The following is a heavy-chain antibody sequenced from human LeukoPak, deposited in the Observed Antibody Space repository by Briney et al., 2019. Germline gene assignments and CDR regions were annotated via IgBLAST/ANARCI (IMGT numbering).Heavy chain of an antibody. CDR3: AREYCSSTSCSVDY. Sequence: GGSLRLSCAASGFTFSSYWMSWVRRAPGRGLEWVANIKQDGSEKYYVDSVKGRFTISRDNAKNSLYLQMNSLRAEDTAVYYCAREYCSSTSCSVDYWGQGTLVTVSS. CDR1: GFTFSSYW. CDR2: IKQDGSEK. D-gene: IGHD2-2*01. J-gene: IGHJ4*02. V-gene: IGHV3-7*01.